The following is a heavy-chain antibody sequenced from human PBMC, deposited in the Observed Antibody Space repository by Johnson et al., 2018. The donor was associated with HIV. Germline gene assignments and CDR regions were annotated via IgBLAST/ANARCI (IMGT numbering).Heavy chain of an antibody. V-gene: IGHV3-66*02. J-gene: IGHJ3*02. D-gene: IGHD4-17*01. CDR2: IYSGGLT. CDR3: QKHNFGNYVSRALDI. Sequence: VQLVESGGGLVKPGGSLRLSCAASGLNVSGHYMSWVRQSPGKGLEWVSVIYSGGLTYYAQSVKGRFTIPRDNSKNTLYLQMNSLRGDDTAIYYCQKHNFGNYVSRALDIWGQGTMVTVSS. CDR1: GLNVSGHY.